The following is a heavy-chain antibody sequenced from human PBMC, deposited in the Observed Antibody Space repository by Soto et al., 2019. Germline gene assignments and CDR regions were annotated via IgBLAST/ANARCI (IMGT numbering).Heavy chain of an antibody. CDR3: ASLTGSNDYGNFDD. J-gene: IGHJ4*02. D-gene: IGHD4-17*01. CDR1: GASVSSSTYY. Sequence: SETLSPTCTVSGASVSSSTYYWGWVRQPPGKGLDWIGTIYYSGSTYYTPSLRGRVTTSVDPSENQFSLKLSSVTAADTGVYCCASLTGSNDYGNFDDWGQGPLGTVYS. V-gene: IGHV4-39*01. CDR2: IYYSGST.